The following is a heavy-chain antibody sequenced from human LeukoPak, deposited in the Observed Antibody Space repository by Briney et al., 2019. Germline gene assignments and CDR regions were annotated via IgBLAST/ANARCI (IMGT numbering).Heavy chain of an antibody. D-gene: IGHD6-25*01. Sequence: SETLSLTCTVSGGSISSSSYYWGWIRQPPGKGLEWIGSIYYSGSTYYNPSLKSRVTISVDTSKNQFSLKLSSVTAADTAVYYCARRSALPPAAGSFDYWGQGTLVTVSS. CDR1: GGSISSSSYY. CDR2: IYYSGST. J-gene: IGHJ4*02. V-gene: IGHV4-39*01. CDR3: ARRSALPPAAGSFDY.